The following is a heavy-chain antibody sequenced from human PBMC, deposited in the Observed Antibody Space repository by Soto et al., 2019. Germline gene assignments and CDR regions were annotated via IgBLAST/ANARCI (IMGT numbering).Heavy chain of an antibody. CDR3: ALFVRGVITHMDV. V-gene: IGHV4-34*01. J-gene: IGHJ6*03. CDR1: GGSFSGYY. D-gene: IGHD3-10*02. CDR2: INHSGST. Sequence: QVQLQQWGAGLLKPSETLSLTCAVYGGSFSGYYWSWIRQPPGKGLEWIGEINHSGSTNYNPSLKSRVTISVDTSKNQFSLKLSSVTAADTAVYYCALFVRGVITHMDVWGKGTTVTVSS.